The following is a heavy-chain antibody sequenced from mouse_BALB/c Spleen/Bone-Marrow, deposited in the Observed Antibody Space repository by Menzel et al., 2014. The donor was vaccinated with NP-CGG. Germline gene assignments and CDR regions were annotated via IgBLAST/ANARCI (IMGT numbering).Heavy chain of an antibody. V-gene: IGHV14-3*02. CDR1: GFNIKDTY. CDR2: IDPANGNT. Sequence: VQLKESEAELVKPGASVKLSCTASGFNIKDTYMHWVKQRPEQGLEWIGRIDPANGNTKYDPKFQGKATITADTSSNTAYLQLSSLTSEDTAVYYCAAYYRYLAWFAYWGQGTLVTVSA. J-gene: IGHJ3*01. D-gene: IGHD2-14*01. CDR3: AAYYRYLAWFAY.